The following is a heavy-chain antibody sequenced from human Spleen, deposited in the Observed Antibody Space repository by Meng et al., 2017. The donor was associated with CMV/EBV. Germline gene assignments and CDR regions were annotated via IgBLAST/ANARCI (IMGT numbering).Heavy chain of an antibody. V-gene: IGHV1-69*05. J-gene: IGHJ4*02. CDR2: FIPILDLA. D-gene: IGHD6-19*01. CDR3: ARRHRSGYIFDY. CDR1: GATFGKYV. Sequence: CKSAGATFGKYVRTWVRHGPGQGLEWMGEFIPILDLADYEHKFQSRVTFTTDESTRTAYMELSGLRSEDTAVYYCARRHRSGYIFDYWGQGTMVTVSS.